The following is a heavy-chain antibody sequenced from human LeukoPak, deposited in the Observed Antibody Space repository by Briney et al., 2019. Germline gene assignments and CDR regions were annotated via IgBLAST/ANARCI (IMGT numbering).Heavy chain of an antibody. D-gene: IGHD3-3*01. CDR2: ISAYNGNT. CDR1: GYNLRKYG. Sequence: ASVKVSCKASGYNLRKYGVSWVRQAPGQGLEWMGWISAYNGNTNYAQKLQGRVTMTTDTSTSTAYMELRSLRSDDTAVYYCARDRLYGFWSGYSTLWVNWGQGTLVTVSS. CDR3: ARDRLYGFWSGYSTLWVN. J-gene: IGHJ4*02. V-gene: IGHV1-18*01.